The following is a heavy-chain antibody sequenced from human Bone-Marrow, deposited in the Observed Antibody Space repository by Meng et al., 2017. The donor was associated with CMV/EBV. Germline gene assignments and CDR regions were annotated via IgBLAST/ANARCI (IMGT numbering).Heavy chain of an antibody. V-gene: IGHV3-74*01. Sequence: GESLKISCAASGFTFSNAWMSWVRQAPGKGLVWVSRISGNGRTTNYADSVKGRFLISRDNTKNTVYLQMNSLSAEDTALYWCARDQDFRGQGTLVTVSS. CDR2: ISGNGRTT. CDR1: GFTFSNAW. J-gene: IGHJ4*02. CDR3: ARDQDF.